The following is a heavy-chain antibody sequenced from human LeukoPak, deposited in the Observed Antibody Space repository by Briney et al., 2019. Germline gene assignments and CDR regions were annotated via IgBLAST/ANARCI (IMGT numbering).Heavy chain of an antibody. CDR1: GFTFSDYY. CDR2: ISSSGSTI. CDR3: AREYYYGSGSNLDY. V-gene: IGHV3-11*04. D-gene: IGHD3-10*01. J-gene: IGHJ4*02. Sequence: GGSLRLSCAASGFTFSDYYMSWIRQAPGKGLEGVSYISSSGSTIYYADSVKGRFTISRDNAKNSLYLQMNSLRAEDTAVYYCAREYYYGSGSNLDYWGQGTLVTVSS.